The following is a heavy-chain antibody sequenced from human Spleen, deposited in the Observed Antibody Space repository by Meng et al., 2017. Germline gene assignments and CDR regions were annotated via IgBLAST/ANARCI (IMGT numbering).Heavy chain of an antibody. D-gene: IGHD6-6*01. CDR3: AHRVADGSSWSSGLFDY. Sequence: ITWNESGPPWARPTQTLTLTCTFSGFSLSTSGVGVGWIRQPPGKALEWLALIYWDDDKRYSPSLKSRLSITKDTSKNQVVLTMTTIDPVDTGTYYCAHRVADGSSWSSGLFDYWGQGTLVTVSS. V-gene: IGHV2-5*02. CDR2: IYWDDDK. CDR1: GFSLSTSGVG. J-gene: IGHJ4*02.